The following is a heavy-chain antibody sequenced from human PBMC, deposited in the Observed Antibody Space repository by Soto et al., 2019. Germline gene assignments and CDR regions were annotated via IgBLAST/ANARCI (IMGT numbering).Heavy chain of an antibody. V-gene: IGHV1-2*02. CDR1: GYTFSDHY. D-gene: IGHD6-19*01. J-gene: IGHJ4*02. CDR2: INPNSGGT. Sequence: QVQLVQSGAEVKKPGASVEVSCKTSGYTFSDHYTHWVRQAPGQGLEWMGWINPNSGGTGYAEKFQGRVTITRETSMSTGYMELSRLNSDDTAVYYCVRGGPVAGPTSAEAYHPFDFWGQGTLVTVSS. CDR3: VRGGPVAGPTSAEAYHPFDF.